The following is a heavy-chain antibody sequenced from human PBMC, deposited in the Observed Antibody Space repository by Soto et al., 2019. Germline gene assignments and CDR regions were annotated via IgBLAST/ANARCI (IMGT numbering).Heavy chain of an antibody. V-gene: IGHV4-39*01. CDR3: ARLTHIAAAGRDY. Sequence: SETLSLNCTVSGGSISSSSYYWGWIRQPPGKGLEWIGSIYYSGSTYYNPSLKSRVTISVDTSKNQFSLKLSSVTAADTAVYCCARLTHIAAAGRDYWGQGTLVTVSS. CDR2: IYYSGST. J-gene: IGHJ4*02. D-gene: IGHD6-13*01. CDR1: GGSISSSSYY.